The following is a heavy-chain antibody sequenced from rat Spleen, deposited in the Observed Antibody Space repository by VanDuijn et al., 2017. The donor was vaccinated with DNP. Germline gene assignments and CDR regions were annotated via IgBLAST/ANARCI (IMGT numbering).Heavy chain of an antibody. Sequence: EVLLVESDGGLVQPGRSLKLSCAVSGFTFSDYYMAWVRQAPAKGLEWVATISYNGDSTYYSDSVKGRFSISRDNAKSTLYLQVNSLRSEDTATYYCTRTTIAAIEVWYFDFWGQGTLVTVSS. J-gene: IGHJ3*01. D-gene: IGHD1-2*01. CDR3: TRTTIAAIEVWYFDF. V-gene: IGHV5-29*01. CDR2: ISYNGDST. CDR1: GFTFSDYY.